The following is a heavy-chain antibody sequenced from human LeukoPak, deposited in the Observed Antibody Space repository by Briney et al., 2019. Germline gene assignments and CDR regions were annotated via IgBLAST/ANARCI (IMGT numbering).Heavy chain of an antibody. CDR2: VSHDGNTK. J-gene: IGHJ4*02. CDR1: GFTFSTHA. Sequence: GGSLRLSCAASGFTFSTHAMHWVRQAPGKGLEWVAVVSHDGNTKYYTDSVRGRFTISRDNSKNTLYLQMNGLRTDDTAVYYCARAIVGTENFDYWGQGTLVTVSS. CDR3: ARAIVGTENFDY. V-gene: IGHV3-30*10. D-gene: IGHD5-12*01.